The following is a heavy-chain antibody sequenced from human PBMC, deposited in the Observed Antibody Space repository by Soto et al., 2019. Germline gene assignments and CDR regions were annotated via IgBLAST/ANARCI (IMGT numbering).Heavy chain of an antibody. Sequence: ASVKVSCKVSGYTLTELSMHWVRQAPGKGLEWMGGFDPEDGETIYAQKFQGRVTMTEDTSTDTAYMELSSLRSEDTAVYYCATVLQKPSVRYYYDSSGHAAFDYWGQGTLVTVSS. J-gene: IGHJ4*02. D-gene: IGHD3-22*01. V-gene: IGHV1-24*01. CDR1: GYTLTELS. CDR3: ATVLQKPSVRYYYDSSGHAAFDY. CDR2: FDPEDGET.